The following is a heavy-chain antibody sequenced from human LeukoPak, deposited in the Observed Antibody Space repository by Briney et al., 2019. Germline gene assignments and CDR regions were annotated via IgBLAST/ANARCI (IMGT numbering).Heavy chain of an antibody. CDR3: ARAGRDIRGDLSKGMDV. D-gene: IGHD5-12*01. CDR1: GITLSNYG. CDR2: IGARGGGT. V-gene: IGHV3-23*01. Sequence: GGSLRLSCAVSGITLSNYGMSWVRQAPGKGLEWVAGIGARGGGTNYADSVKGRFTISRDNPKNTLYLQMNSLRAEDTAVYYCARAGRDIRGDLSKGMDVWGQGTTVTVSS. J-gene: IGHJ6*02.